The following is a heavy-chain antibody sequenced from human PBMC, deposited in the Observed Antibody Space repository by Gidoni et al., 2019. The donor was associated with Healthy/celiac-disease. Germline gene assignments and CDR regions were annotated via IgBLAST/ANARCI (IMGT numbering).Heavy chain of an antibody. CDR3: ARLVVGATIDY. Sequence: EVQLVESGGGLVKPGGSLRPSSASSGFTFSSYSMNWVRQAPGKGLDWVSSISSSSSYIYYADSVKGRFTISRDNAKNSLYLQMNSLRAEDTAVYYCARLVVGATIDYWGQGTLVTVSS. CDR1: GFTFSSYS. J-gene: IGHJ4*02. CDR2: ISSSSSYI. D-gene: IGHD1-26*01. V-gene: IGHV3-21*01.